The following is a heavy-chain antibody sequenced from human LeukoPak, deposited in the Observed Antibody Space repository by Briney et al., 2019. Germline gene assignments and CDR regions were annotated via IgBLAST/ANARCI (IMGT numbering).Heavy chain of an antibody. CDR1: GFTFSSYA. CDR2: IWYDGDNK. V-gene: IGHV3-33*06. J-gene: IGHJ4*02. D-gene: IGHD3-22*01. Sequence: PGGSLRLSCAASGFTFSSYAMSWVRQAPGKGLEWVALIWYDGDNKYYSDSVKGRFTISRDNSKNTLYLQMNSLRAEDTAVYYCAKARATYLYDTSGYSALDYWGQGTLVTVSS. CDR3: AKARATYLYDTSGYSALDY.